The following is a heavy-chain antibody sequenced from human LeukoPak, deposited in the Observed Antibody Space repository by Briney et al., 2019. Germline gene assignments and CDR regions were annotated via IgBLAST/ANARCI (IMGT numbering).Heavy chain of an antibody. D-gene: IGHD1-26*01. CDR3: ARVSVGAPAFDY. CDR1: GFSCSSYW. Sequence: PGGSLRLSCSASGFSCSSYWMSWVRQAPGKGLEWVAHINEDGSEKYYVDSVKDRFFISRDNAAKSLSLQMNRLRDADTAVYYCARVSVGAPAFDYWGQGNLVTVSS. V-gene: IGHV3-7*01. CDR2: INEDGSEK. J-gene: IGHJ4*02.